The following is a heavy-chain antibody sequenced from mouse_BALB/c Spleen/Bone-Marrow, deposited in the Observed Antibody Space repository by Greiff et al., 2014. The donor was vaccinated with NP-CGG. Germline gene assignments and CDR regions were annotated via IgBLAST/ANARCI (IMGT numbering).Heavy chain of an antibody. CDR2: IWGGGIT. CDR1: GFSLTAYG. D-gene: IGHD4-1*01. J-gene: IGHJ2*01. CDR3: AKLGGYLDY. V-gene: IGHV2-6-5*01. Sequence: VKLVESGPGLVAPSQSLSITCTVSGFSLTAYGVSWIRQPPGKGLEWLGVIWGGGITYYNSALKSSLTISKDNSKSQVFLKMNSLQTDDTAMYYCAKLGGYLDYWGQGTTLTVSS.